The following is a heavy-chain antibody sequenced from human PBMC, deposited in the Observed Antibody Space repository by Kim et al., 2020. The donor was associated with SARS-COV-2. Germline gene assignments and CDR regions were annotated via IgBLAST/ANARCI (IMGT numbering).Heavy chain of an antibody. J-gene: IGHJ4*02. CDR2: ISASNGDT. Sequence: ASVKVSCKASGYTFTNYGISWVRQAPGQGLEWMGWISASNGDTNYVQKFRGRVTMTTETSTSTAYMELRSLRSDDTAMYYCARDEHNSGSYRDYWGQGTLSPSPQ. CDR3: ARDEHNSGSYRDY. V-gene: IGHV1-18*04. CDR1: GYTFTNYG. D-gene: IGHD3-10*01.